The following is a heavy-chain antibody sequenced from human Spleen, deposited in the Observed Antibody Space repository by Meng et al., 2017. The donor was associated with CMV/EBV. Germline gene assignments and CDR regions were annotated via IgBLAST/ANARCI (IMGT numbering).Heavy chain of an antibody. D-gene: IGHD3-3*01. Sequence: ASVKVSCKASGYTFTSYQINWLRQATGQGLEWLGWLNPDSGSTGYARKFRGRVTMTRDTSINTAYMELTGLTSDDTAIYFCSRGESHDDFWRSNWFDPWGQGTLVTVSS. CDR1: GYTFTSYQ. CDR2: LNPDSGST. V-gene: IGHV1-8*01. J-gene: IGHJ5*02. CDR3: SRGESHDDFWRSNWFDP.